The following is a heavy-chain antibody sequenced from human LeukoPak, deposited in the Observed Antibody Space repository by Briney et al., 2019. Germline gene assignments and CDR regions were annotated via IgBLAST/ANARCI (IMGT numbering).Heavy chain of an antibody. CDR3: ATDIPRPNYYDSSGYYSYYFDY. D-gene: IGHD3-22*01. V-gene: IGHV1-18*01. CDR1: GYTFTSYG. Sequence: GASVKVSCKASGYTFTSYGISWVRQAPGQGLEWMGWISAYNGNTNYAQKLQGRVTMTEDTSTDTAYMELSSLRSEDTAVYYCATDIPRPNYYDSSGYYSYYFDYWGQGTLVTVSS. J-gene: IGHJ4*02. CDR2: ISAYNGNT.